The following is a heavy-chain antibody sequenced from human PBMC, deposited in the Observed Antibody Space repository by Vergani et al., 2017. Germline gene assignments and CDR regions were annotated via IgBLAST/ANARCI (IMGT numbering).Heavy chain of an antibody. V-gene: IGHV3-74*03. Sequence: DVHLAESGGGFFQPGGSLRLSCSASGFSFNSYWLHWVRQVPGTGLLWVSRIKSDGSITAYADSVNGRFTISRDNAQNTLYLQMNRLRVEDTGVYYCARARCIETCYMSNWLDSWGQGTLVTVSS. CDR1: GFSFNSYW. J-gene: IGHJ5*01. CDR3: ARARCIETCYMSNWLDS. D-gene: IGHD3-9*01. CDR2: IKSDGSIT.